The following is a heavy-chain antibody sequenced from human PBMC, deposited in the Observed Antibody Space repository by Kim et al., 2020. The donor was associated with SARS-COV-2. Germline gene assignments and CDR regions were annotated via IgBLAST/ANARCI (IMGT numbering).Heavy chain of an antibody. Sequence: YYADSLKGRSSISTDNAKNSLYLEINSLRADDSAIYFCARGRGQSFGLVDYWGRGTLVSVSS. J-gene: IGHJ4*02. D-gene: IGHD1-26*01. V-gene: IGHV3-11*04. CDR3: ARGRGQSFGLVDY.